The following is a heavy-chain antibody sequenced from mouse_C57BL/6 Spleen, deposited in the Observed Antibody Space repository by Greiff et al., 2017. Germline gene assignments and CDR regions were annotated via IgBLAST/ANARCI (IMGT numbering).Heavy chain of an antibody. CDR1: GFSFNTYA. Sequence: EVQRVESGGGLVQPKGSLKLSCAASGFSFNTYAMNWVRQAPGKGLEWVARIRSKSNNYATYYADSVKDRFTISRDDSESMLYLQMNNLKTEDTAMYYCVSTAQAWAMDYWGQGTSVTVSS. D-gene: IGHD3-2*02. CDR2: IRSKSNNYAT. CDR3: VSTAQAWAMDY. V-gene: IGHV10-1*01. J-gene: IGHJ4*01.